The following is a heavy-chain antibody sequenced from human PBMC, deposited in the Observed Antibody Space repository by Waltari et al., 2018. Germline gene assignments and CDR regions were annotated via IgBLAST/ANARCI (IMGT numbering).Heavy chain of an antibody. V-gene: IGHV3-74*01. Sequence: EVQLAESGGGLVQPGGSLRLSGAASGFRFNTYWMHWVRQAPGKGLVLLSRINSDGSSTDYADSVKGRFTISRDNAENTLYLQMNSLRVEDTAVYYCATLRGAAGDYGVDVWGQGTTVTVS. CDR3: ATLRGAAGDYGVDV. CDR2: INSDGSST. J-gene: IGHJ6*02. CDR1: GFRFNTYW. D-gene: IGHD6-13*01.